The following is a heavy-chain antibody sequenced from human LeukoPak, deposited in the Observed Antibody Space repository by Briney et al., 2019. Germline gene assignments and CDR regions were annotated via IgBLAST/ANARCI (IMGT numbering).Heavy chain of an antibody. CDR3: ARGHEYISSRYRSPAYFDY. CDR2: ISKTSAT. J-gene: IGHJ4*02. CDR1: GFTLGSYS. Sequence: PGGSLRLSCAASGFTLGSYSMNWVRQAPGKGLEWVSYISKTSATYYADSVKGRFTISRDNAKNALYLQMNSLSDEDTAVYYCARGHEYISSRYRSPAYFDYWGQGSLVTVSS. V-gene: IGHV3-48*02. D-gene: IGHD6-13*01.